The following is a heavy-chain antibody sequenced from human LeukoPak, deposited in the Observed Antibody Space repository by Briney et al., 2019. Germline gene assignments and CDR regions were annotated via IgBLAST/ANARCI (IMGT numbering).Heavy chain of an antibody. CDR2: ISGSGGST. Sequence: GGSLRLYCAASGFTFSSYAMSWVRQAPGKGLEWVSAISGSGGSTYYADSVKGRFTISRDNSKNTLYLQMNSLRAEDTAVYYCATTGTTLYYFDYWGQGTLVTVSS. CDR1: GFTFSSYA. D-gene: IGHD1-7*01. V-gene: IGHV3-23*01. J-gene: IGHJ4*02. CDR3: ATTGTTLYYFDY.